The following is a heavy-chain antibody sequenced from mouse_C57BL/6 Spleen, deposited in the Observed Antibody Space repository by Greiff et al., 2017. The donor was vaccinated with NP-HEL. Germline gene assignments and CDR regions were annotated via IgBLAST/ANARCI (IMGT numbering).Heavy chain of an antibody. D-gene: IGHD2-12*01. CDR1: GFTFSSYT. CDR2: ISGGGGNT. Sequence: EVQGVESGGGLVKPGGSLKLSCAASGFTFSSYTMSWVRQTPEKRLEWVATISGGGGNTYYPDSVKGRFTISRDNAKNTLYLQMSSLRSEDTALYYCARHESYYSVYFDYWGQGTTLTVSS. V-gene: IGHV5-9*01. CDR3: ARHESYYSVYFDY. J-gene: IGHJ2*01.